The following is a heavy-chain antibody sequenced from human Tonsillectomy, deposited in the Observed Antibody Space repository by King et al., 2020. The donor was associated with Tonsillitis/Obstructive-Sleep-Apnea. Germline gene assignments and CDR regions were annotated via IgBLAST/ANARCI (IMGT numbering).Heavy chain of an antibody. J-gene: IGHJ6*03. CDR3: ARQRSYYYMDV. V-gene: IGHV4-39*01. CDR2: IYYTGTT. Sequence: QLQESGPGLVKPSETLSLTCTVSGASTSSTSYFWGWIRQSPGRGLEWIGNIYYTGTTYYNPSLESRVTISVDTSKNQFSLKLSSVTAADTAVYYCARQRSYYYMDVXGKGTTVTVSS. CDR1: GASTSSTSYF.